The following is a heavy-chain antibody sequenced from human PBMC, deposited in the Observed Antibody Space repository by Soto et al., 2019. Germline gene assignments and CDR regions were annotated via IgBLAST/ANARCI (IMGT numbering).Heavy chain of an antibody. CDR2: IIPIFGTA. D-gene: IGHD2-15*01. J-gene: IGHJ6*02. CDR1: GGTFSSYA. Sequence: ASVKVSCKASGGTFSSYAISWVRQAPGQGLEWMGGIIPIFGTANYAQKFQGRVTITADESTSTAYMELSSLRSEDTAVYYCARLALEVGGGSDYYYYYYGMDVWGQGTTVTVSS. CDR3: ARLALEVGGGSDYYYYYYGMDV. V-gene: IGHV1-69*13.